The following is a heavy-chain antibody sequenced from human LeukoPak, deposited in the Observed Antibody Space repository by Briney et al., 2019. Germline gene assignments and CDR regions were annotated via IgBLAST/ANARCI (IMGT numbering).Heavy chain of an antibody. D-gene: IGHD1-26*01. J-gene: IGHJ4*02. CDR2: IYSNDNT. V-gene: IGHV3-53*01. CDR1: GFTVSTNY. CDR3: ARVGEGAAKD. Sequence: PGGSLRLSFAASGFTVSTNYMSWVRQAPGKGLEWVSVIYSNDNTYYADSVKGRFTISRDNSKNTLYLQMNSLRAEDTAVYYCARVGEGAAKDWGQGTLVTVSS.